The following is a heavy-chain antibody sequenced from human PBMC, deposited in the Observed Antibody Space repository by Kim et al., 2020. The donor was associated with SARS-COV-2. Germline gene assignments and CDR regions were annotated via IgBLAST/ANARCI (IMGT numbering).Heavy chain of an antibody. J-gene: IGHJ4*02. D-gene: IGHD2-2*01. V-gene: IGHV4-30-2*05. CDR3: ARFRQSVGPAAMYFDY. Sequence: SLKTRVTISVDTSKNQFSLKLSSVTAADTAVYYGARFRQSVGPAAMYFDYWGQGTLVTVSS.